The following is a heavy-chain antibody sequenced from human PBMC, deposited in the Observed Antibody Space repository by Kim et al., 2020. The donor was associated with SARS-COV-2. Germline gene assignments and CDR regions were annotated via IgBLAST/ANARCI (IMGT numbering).Heavy chain of an antibody. CDR1: GFTFSNYA. CDR3: AKGDCDSTSCYTKDY. Sequence: GGSLRLSCAASGFTFSNYAMSWVRQAPGKGLEWLSTISGSGGSTYYVDSVKGRFTVSRYNSKNTLYLQMISLRADDTAVYYCAKGDCDSTSCYTKDYWGRGTLVTVSS. V-gene: IGHV3-23*01. D-gene: IGHD2-2*02. J-gene: IGHJ4*02. CDR2: ISGSGGST.